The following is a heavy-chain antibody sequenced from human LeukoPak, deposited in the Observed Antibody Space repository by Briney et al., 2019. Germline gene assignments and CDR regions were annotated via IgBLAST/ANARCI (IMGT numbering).Heavy chain of an antibody. J-gene: IGHJ4*02. CDR2: ICPGDSET. CDR3: ARLRISTWYYFDY. D-gene: IGHD6-13*01. V-gene: IGHV5-51*01. Sequence: GESLKISCQGSVHSFGSYYIAWVRQMAGKGLEWMGTICPGDSETRYSPSFQDQVTISADKSINSAYLQWSSLKSSDTAIYYCARLRISTWYYFDYWGQGSLVTVSS. CDR1: VHSFGSYY.